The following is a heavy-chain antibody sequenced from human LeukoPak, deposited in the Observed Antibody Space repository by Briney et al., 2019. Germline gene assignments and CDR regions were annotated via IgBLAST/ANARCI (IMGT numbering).Heavy chain of an antibody. J-gene: IGHJ1*01. CDR3: AKGRIAVAGTEYFQH. CDR2: ISYDGSTK. CDR1: GFTFSSYW. Sequence: GGSLRLSCAASGFTFSSYWMSWVRQAPGKGLEWVALISYDGSTKYSTDSVKGRFTISRDNSKNTLYLQMNSLRAEDTAVYYCAKGRIAVAGTEYFQHWGQGTLVTVSS. V-gene: IGHV3-30*18. D-gene: IGHD6-19*01.